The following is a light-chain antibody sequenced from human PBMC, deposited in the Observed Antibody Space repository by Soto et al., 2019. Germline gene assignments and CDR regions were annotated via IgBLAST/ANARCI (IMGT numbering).Light chain of an antibody. J-gene: IGKJ2*01. V-gene: IGKV3-20*01. CDR3: QQYGNSPQT. CDR1: QSIGSSY. Sequence: ETVLTQSPGTLSLTKEERATLSCRASQSIGSSYLAWYQQKPGQAPRLLIYDASSRATGIPDRFSGSGSGTDFTLTIISLEPEDFAVYYCQQYGNSPQTFGQGTKVDIK. CDR2: DAS.